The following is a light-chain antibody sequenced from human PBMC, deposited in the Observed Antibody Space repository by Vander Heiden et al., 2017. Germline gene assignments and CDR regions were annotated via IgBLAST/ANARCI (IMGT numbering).Light chain of an antibody. CDR1: QPISRY. CDR3: QQSYTTPGA. Sequence: DIQMTQSPSSLSASVGDTVTITCRASQPISRYLNWYHQKPGQAPQLLIHTTVTLQSGVPSRFSGSGSATGYTLTISGLQPEDCGTYYCQQSYTTPGAFGQGTKVEIK. CDR2: TTV. J-gene: IGKJ1*01. V-gene: IGKV1-39*01.